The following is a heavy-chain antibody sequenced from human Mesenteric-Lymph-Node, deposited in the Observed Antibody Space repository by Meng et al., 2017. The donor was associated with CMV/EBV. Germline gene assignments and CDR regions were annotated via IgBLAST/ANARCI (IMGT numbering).Heavy chain of an antibody. Sequence: GESLKISCVASRFTFRNYAMSWVRQAPGKGLEWVSGISGSGNTAYYGDFVKGRFTISRDNSKNTLYLQMNSLRAEDTAVYYCAKVSSGWRDVWGQGTTVTVSS. V-gene: IGHV3-23*01. CDR3: AKVSSGWRDV. CDR1: RFTFRNYA. J-gene: IGHJ6*02. CDR2: ISGSGNTA. D-gene: IGHD6-19*01.